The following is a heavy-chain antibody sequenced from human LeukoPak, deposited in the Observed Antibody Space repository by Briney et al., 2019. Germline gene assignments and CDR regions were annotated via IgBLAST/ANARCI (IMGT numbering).Heavy chain of an antibody. V-gene: IGHV4-34*01. Sequence: RPSETLSLTCAVYGGSFSGYYWSWIRQPPGKVLEWIGEINHSGSTNYNPSLKSRVTISVDTSKNQFSLKLSSVTAADTAVYYCARRHGAYYYDSSRNYYFDYWGQGTLVTVSS. CDR3: ARRHGAYYYDSSRNYYFDY. CDR2: INHSGST. CDR1: GGSFSGYY. J-gene: IGHJ4*02. D-gene: IGHD3-22*01.